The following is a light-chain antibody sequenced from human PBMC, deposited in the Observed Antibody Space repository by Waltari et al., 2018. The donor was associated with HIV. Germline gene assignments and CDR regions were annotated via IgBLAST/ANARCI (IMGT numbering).Light chain of an antibody. CDR2: DVS. CDR3: QQYYLSPYT. Sequence: IRMTQFPSSFSASAGDRVTITCRASQSISGSLAWYQQKPGEAPRLLMYDVSTLHSGVPSRFSGSASGTDFTLTISCVQSDDVATYFCQQYYLSPYTFGQGTKLDI. J-gene: IGKJ2*01. V-gene: IGKV1-8*01. CDR1: QSISGS.